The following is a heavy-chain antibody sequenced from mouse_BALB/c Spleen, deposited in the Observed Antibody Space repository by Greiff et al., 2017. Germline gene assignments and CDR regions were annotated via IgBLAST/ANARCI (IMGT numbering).Heavy chain of an antibody. CDR1: GYTFTSYW. V-gene: IGHV1-7*01. CDR3: ARFTTATFAY. Sequence: QVQLKESGAELAKPGASVKMSCKASGYTFTSYWMHWVKQRPGQGLEWIGYINPSTGYTEYNQKFKDKATLTADKSSSTAYMQLSSLTSEDSAVYYCARFTTATFAYWGQGTLVTVSA. D-gene: IGHD1-2*01. J-gene: IGHJ3*01. CDR2: INPSTGYT.